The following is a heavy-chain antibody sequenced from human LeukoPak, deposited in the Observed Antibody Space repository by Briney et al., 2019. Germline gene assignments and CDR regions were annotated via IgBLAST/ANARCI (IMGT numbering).Heavy chain of an antibody. CDR3: AIRGYYDILIFDY. CDR1: GFTVSTNY. Sequence: AGGSLRLSCAASGFTVSTNYMGWVRQAPGKGLEWVSIIYSDGTTYYADSVKGRFTISGDNSKNTLYLQMNSLRAEDTAVYYCAIRGYYDILIFDYWGQGTLVTVSS. D-gene: IGHD3-9*01. V-gene: IGHV3-53*01. CDR2: IYSDGTT. J-gene: IGHJ4*02.